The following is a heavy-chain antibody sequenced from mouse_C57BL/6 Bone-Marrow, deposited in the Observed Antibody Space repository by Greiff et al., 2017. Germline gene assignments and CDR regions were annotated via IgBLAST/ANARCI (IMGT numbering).Heavy chain of an antibody. CDR1: GYTFTSYW. Sequence: QVQLQQPGAELVMPGASVKLSCKASGYTFTSYWMHWVKQRPGHGLEWIGEIDPSDSYTNYNQKFKGKSTLTVDKSSSTAYMQLSSLTSEDSAVYYCAREGDFYWYFDVWGTGTTVTVSS. CDR2: IDPSDSYT. V-gene: IGHV1-69*01. J-gene: IGHJ1*03. D-gene: IGHD3-3*01. CDR3: AREGDFYWYFDV.